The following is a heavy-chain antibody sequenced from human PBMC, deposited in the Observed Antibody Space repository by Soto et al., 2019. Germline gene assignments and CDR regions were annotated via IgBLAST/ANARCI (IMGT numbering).Heavy chain of an antibody. V-gene: IGHV1-3*01. Sequence: ASVKVSCKASGYTFTSYGIHWVRQAPGQRLEWMGWINAANGDTKYSPKFQGRVTITRDTSASTAYMELSSLRSEDTAVYYCVRSHVSATGIDWFDPWGQGTLVTVSS. J-gene: IGHJ5*02. CDR2: INAANGDT. CDR1: GYTFTSYG. CDR3: VRSHVSATGIDWFDP. D-gene: IGHD6-13*01.